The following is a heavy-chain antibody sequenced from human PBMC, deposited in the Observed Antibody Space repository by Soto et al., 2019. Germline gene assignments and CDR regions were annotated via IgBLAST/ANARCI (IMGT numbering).Heavy chain of an antibody. CDR3: AREYYYRSGPWY. CDR1: GYTFTSYG. CDR2: ISAYNGNT. J-gene: IGHJ4*02. D-gene: IGHD3-10*01. Sequence: QVQLVQCGAGVKKPGASVKVSYKASGYTFTSYGISWVRQAPGQGLEWMGWISAYNGNTNYAQKVQGRVTMTTDTATSTAYMQLRSLISDDTAVYYCAREYYYRSGPWYWGQGKLVTVSS. V-gene: IGHV1-18*01.